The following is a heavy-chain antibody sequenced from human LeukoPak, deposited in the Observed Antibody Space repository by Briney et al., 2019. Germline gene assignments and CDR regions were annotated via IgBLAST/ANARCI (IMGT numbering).Heavy chain of an antibody. Sequence: PGGSLRLSCEASGFTFSIYWMSWVRQAPGKGLEWVANIKEDGSEKDYVDSVKGRFIISRDNVKNSLYLQMNSLRPEDTAMYYCARDRAVAGLFDPWSQGTLVTVSS. CDR3: ARDRAVAGLFDP. CDR2: IKEDGSEK. V-gene: IGHV3-7*01. CDR1: GFTFSIYW. J-gene: IGHJ5*02. D-gene: IGHD6-19*01.